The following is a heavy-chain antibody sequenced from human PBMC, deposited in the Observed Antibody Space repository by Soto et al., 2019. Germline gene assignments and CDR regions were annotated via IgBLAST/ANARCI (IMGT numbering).Heavy chain of an antibody. J-gene: IGHJ4*02. Sequence: SETLSLTCTVSGGSITTYQWSWIRQPPGKGLEWIGSIYYSGSTYYNPSLKSRVTISVDTSKNQFSLKLTSVTAADTAVYYCARDKITGLFDYWGQGTLVTVSS. CDR2: IYYSGST. CDR1: GGSITTYQ. CDR3: ARDKITGLFDY. V-gene: IGHV4-39*02. D-gene: IGHD2-8*02.